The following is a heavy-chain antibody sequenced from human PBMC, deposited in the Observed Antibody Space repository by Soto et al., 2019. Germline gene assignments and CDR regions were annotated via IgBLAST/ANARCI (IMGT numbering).Heavy chain of an antibody. D-gene: IGHD1-20*01. CDR2: INHSGST. Sequence: SETLSLTCAVYGGSFSGYYWTWIRQPPGTGLEWIGEINHSGSTNYNPSLKSRVTISVDNSKDTLYLQMNNLRAEDTAVYYCAKPPDYNGNAYWGQGTLVTVSS. CDR3: AKPPDYNGNAY. V-gene: IGHV4-34*01. CDR1: GGSFSGYY. J-gene: IGHJ4*02.